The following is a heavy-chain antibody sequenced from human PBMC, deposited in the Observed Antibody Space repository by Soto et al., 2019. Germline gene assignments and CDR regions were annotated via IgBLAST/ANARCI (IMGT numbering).Heavy chain of an antibody. J-gene: IGHJ4*02. Sequence: SETLSLTCTVSGGSISSYYWSWIRQPPGKGLEWIGYIYYSGSTNYNPSLKSRVTISVDTSQNQFSLKLSSVTAADTAVDYCARHWHGDYVETYFDYWGQGTLVTVSS. D-gene: IGHD4-17*01. CDR1: GGSISSYY. V-gene: IGHV4-59*08. CDR3: ARHWHGDYVETYFDY. CDR2: IYYSGST.